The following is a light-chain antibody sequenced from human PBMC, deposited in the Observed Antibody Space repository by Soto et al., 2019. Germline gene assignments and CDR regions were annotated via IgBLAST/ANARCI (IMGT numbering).Light chain of an antibody. CDR1: QDISNY. CDR3: QQYDNLPYT. J-gene: IGKJ2*01. CDR2: DAS. V-gene: IGKV1-33*01. Sequence: DIQMTQSPSSLSASVGDRVTNTCQASQDISNYLNWYQQKPGKAPKLLIYDASNLETGVPSRFSGSESGTDFTFTISSLQPEDIATYYCQQYDNLPYTFGQGTKLEIK.